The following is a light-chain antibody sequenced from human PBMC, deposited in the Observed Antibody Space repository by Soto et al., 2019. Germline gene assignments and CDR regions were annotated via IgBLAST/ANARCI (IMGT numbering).Light chain of an antibody. CDR1: SSNIGSNT. J-gene: IGLJ2*01. Sequence: QSVLTQPPSASGTPGQRVTISCSGSSSNIGSNTVNWYQQLPGTAPKLFIYSNNQRPSGVPDRFSGSKSGTSASLAISGLQSEDEADYYCAVWDDSLNGLVFGGGTKLTVL. CDR2: SNN. CDR3: AVWDDSLNGLV. V-gene: IGLV1-44*01.